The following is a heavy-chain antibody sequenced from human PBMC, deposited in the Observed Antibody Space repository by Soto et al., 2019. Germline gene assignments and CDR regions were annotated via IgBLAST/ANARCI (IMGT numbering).Heavy chain of an antibody. V-gene: IGHV3-7*04. CDR3: ARGRPQPQ. J-gene: IGHJ4*02. Sequence: GGSLRLSCAASGFAFSNYWMSWFRQAPGKGLEWVANIKPDGSEKYYVDSVKGRFTISRDNAKDSVFLQMNSLRAEDTAVYYCARGRPQPQWGLGTPVTVSS. D-gene: IGHD5-18*01. CDR2: IKPDGSEK. CDR1: GFAFSNYW.